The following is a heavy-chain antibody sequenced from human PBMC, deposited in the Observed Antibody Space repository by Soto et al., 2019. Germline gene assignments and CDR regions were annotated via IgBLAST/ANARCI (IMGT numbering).Heavy chain of an antibody. Sequence: ASVKVSCTGSGYTFTSYAISWVRQAPGQGLEWMGGIIPIFGTANYAQKFQGRVTITADESTSTAYMELSSLRSEDTAVYYCARAGGREMATINDYWGQGTLVTVSS. CDR3: ARAGGREMATINDY. CDR2: IIPIFGTA. D-gene: IGHD5-12*01. V-gene: IGHV1-69*13. CDR1: GYTFTSYA. J-gene: IGHJ4*02.